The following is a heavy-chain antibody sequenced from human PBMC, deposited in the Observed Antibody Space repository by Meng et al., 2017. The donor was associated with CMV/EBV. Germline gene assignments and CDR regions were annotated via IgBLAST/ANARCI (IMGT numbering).Heavy chain of an antibody. V-gene: IGHV3-43*01. J-gene: IGHJ3*02. CDR1: GFTFDDYT. CDR3: AKARGTSLISAFDI. Sequence: GGSLRLSCAASGFTFDDYTMHWVRQAPGKGLEWVSLISWDGGSTYYADSVKGRFTISRDNSKNSLYLQMNSLRTEDIALYYCAKARGTSLISAFDIWGQGTMVTVSS. D-gene: IGHD1-26*01. CDR2: ISWDGGST.